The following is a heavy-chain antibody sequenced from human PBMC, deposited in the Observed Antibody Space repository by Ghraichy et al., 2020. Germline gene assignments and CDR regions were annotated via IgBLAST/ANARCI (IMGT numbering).Heavy chain of an antibody. CDR1: GFPFSNYA. J-gene: IGHJ6*02. Sequence: GGSLRLSCAASGFPFSNYAMSWVRQAPGKGLEWVSVVGGSGGGTHYADSVKGRFTISRDNSKNTLYLQMNSLRAEDTAVYYCAKNSGYCSGGTCYATHKYYYGMDVWGQGTAVTVSS. CDR2: VGGSGGGT. D-gene: IGHD2-15*01. V-gene: IGHV3-23*01. CDR3: AKNSGYCSGGTCYATHKYYYGMDV.